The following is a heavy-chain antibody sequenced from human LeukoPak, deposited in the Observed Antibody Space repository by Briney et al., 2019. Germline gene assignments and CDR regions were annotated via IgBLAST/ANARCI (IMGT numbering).Heavy chain of an antibody. CDR1: GFTFSSYW. Sequence: PGGSLRLSCAAPGFTFSSYWMTWVRQGPGKGLEWVANIKQDGSEKYYVDSVKGRFTISRDNAKNSLYLQMNSLRAEDTAAYYCARAGLLWFGESKSDYWGQGTLVTVSS. CDR3: ARAGLLWFGESKSDY. V-gene: IGHV3-7*01. D-gene: IGHD3-10*01. J-gene: IGHJ4*02. CDR2: IKQDGSEK.